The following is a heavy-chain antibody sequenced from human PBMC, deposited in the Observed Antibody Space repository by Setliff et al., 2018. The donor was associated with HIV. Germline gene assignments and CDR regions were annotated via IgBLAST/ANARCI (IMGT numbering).Heavy chain of an antibody. D-gene: IGHD3-3*01. CDR3: ARDSDNFWSGYYAAFDY. Sequence: ASVKVSCKASGYTFTSYGISWVRQAPGQGPEWMGWISAYNGNTRYAQKLQGRVSVTTDTSTSTAYMELSSLRPEDTAVYYCARDSDNFWSGYYAAFDYWGQGTLVTVSS. CDR1: GYTFTSYG. V-gene: IGHV1-18*01. CDR2: ISAYNGNT. J-gene: IGHJ4*02.